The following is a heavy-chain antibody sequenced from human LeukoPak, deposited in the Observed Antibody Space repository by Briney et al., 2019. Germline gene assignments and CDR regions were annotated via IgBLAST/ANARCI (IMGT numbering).Heavy chain of an antibody. CDR3: VKGHLIYRLLDY. CDR1: GFIFSTFG. Sequence: GRSLRLSCVASGFIFSTFGMHWVRQAPGKGLEWVAFISHDGNDKYYADSVKGRFSISRDNSHNTLHLQINSLRPEDTAVYYCVKGHLIYRLLDYWGQGTLVTVSS. D-gene: IGHD4-11*01. V-gene: IGHV3-30*18. CDR2: ISHDGNDK. J-gene: IGHJ4*02.